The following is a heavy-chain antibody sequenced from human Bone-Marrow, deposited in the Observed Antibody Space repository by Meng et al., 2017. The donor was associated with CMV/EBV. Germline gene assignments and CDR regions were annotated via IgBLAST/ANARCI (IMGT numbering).Heavy chain of an antibody. J-gene: IGHJ4*02. CDR1: GYTFTSYD. V-gene: IGHV1-8*03. Sequence: ASVKVSCKASGYTFTSYDINWVRQATGQGLEWMGWMNPNSGNTGYAQKFQGRVTITRNTSISTAYMELSSLRSEDTAVYYCARGPQSYYDFWSGYSTVYYFDYWDQGTLVTVSS. CDR3: ARGPQSYYDFWSGYSTVYYFDY. D-gene: IGHD3-3*01. CDR2: MNPNSGNT.